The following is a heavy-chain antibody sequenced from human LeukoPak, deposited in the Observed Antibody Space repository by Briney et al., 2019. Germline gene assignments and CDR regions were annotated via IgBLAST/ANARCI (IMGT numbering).Heavy chain of an antibody. Sequence: GSLRLSCASSGFTVSIYAMSWVRQAPGKGLDWVSAIICGGGSTYYSDSLKGRFTISRDNSKNTMYLKMKSMRAEDTAVYYCATGRNRGSYYDGRGYSPQPFDYWGQGTLVTVSS. CDR1: GFTVSIYA. CDR2: IICGGGST. J-gene: IGHJ4*02. CDR3: ATGRNRGSYYDGRGYSPQPFDY. D-gene: IGHD3-22*01. V-gene: IGHV3-23*01.